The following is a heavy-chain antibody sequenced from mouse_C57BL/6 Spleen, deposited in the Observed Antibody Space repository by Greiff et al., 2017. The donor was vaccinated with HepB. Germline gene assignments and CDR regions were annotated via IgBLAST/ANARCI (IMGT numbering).Heavy chain of an antibody. CDR1: GYTFTSYW. Sequence: QVQLQQPGAELVRPGSSVKLSCKASGYTFTSYWMHWVKQRPIQGLEWIGNIDPSDSETHYNQKFKDKATLTVDKSSSTAYMQLSSLTSEDSAVYYCARGGYDGYVAWFAYWGQGTLVTVSA. D-gene: IGHD2-3*01. CDR3: ARGGYDGYVAWFAY. V-gene: IGHV1-52*01. CDR2: IDPSDSET. J-gene: IGHJ3*01.